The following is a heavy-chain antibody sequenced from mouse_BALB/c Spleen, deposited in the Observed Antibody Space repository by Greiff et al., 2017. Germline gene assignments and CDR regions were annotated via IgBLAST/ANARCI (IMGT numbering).Heavy chain of an antibody. CDR1: GYAFTNYL. CDR3: ARSVYDGYYGWFAY. Sequence: QVQLQQSGAELVRPGTSVKVSCKASGYAFTNYLIEWVKQRPGQGLEWIGVINPGSGGTNYNEKFKGKATLTADKSSSTAYMQLSSLTSDDSAVYFCARSVYDGYYGWFAYWGQGTLVTVSA. D-gene: IGHD2-3*01. CDR2: INPGSGGT. V-gene: IGHV1-54*01. J-gene: IGHJ3*01.